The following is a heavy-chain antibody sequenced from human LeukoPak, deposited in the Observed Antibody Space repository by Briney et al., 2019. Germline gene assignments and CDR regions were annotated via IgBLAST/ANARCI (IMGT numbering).Heavy chain of an antibody. Sequence: PGGSLRLSCAASGFTFSSYSMNWVRQAPGKGLEWVSSISSSSSYIYYADSVKGRFTISRDNAKNSLYLQMNSLRAEDTAVYYCARDMAYDYVWGSYQYPTWFDPWGQGTLVTVSS. J-gene: IGHJ5*02. D-gene: IGHD3-16*01. CDR3: ARDMAYDYVWGSYQYPTWFDP. V-gene: IGHV3-21*01. CDR1: GFTFSSYS. CDR2: ISSSSSYI.